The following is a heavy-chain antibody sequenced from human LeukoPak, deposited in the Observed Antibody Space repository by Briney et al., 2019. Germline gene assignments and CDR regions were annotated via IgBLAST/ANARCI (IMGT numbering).Heavy chain of an antibody. D-gene: IGHD6-19*01. V-gene: IGHV4-34*01. CDR3: ARQMYSSGWYWDAFDI. CDR2: INHSGST. J-gene: IGHJ3*02. CDR1: GGSFSGYY. Sequence: EPSETLSLTCAVYGGSFSGYYWSWIRQPPGKGLEWIGEINHSGSTNYNPSLKSRVTISVDTSKNQFSLKLSSVTAADTAVYYCARQMYSSGWYWDAFDIWGQGTMVTVSS.